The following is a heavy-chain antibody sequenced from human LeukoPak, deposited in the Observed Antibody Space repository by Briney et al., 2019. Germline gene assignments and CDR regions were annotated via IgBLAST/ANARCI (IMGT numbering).Heavy chain of an antibody. J-gene: IGHJ3*02. CDR1: GGSISSGSYY. V-gene: IGHV4-39*07. CDR2: INHSGST. D-gene: IGHD2-8*01. CDR3: ARAHGVWGRRAFDI. Sequence: PSETLSLTCTVSGGSISSGSYYWRWIRQPPGKGLEWIGEINHSGSTNYSPSLKSRVTISVDTSKNQFSLKLSSVTAADTAVYYCARAHGVWGRRAFDIWGQGTMVTVSS.